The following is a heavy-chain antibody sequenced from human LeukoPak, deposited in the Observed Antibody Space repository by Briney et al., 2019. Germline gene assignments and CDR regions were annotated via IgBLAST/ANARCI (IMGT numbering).Heavy chain of an antibody. Sequence: SETLSLTCTVSGGSISSYYWSWIRQPPGKGLEWIGYIYYSGSTNYNPSLKSRVTISVDTSKNQFSLKLSSVTAADTAVYYCASTTGVNTNVYGYYYYGMDVWGQGTTVTVSS. D-gene: IGHD1-1*01. CDR2: IYYSGST. CDR3: ASTTGVNTNVYGYYYYGMDV. J-gene: IGHJ6*02. CDR1: GGSISSYY. V-gene: IGHV4-59*01.